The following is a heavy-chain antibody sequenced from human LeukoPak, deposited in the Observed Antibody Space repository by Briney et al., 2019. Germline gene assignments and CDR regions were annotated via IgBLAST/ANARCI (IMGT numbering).Heavy chain of an antibody. CDR1: GGSISSSSYY. CDR2: IYYSGST. Sequence: MTSETLSLTCTVSGGSISSSSYYWGWIRQPPGKGLEWIGSIYYSGSTYYNPSLKSRVTISVDTSKNQFSLKLSSVTAADTAVYYCASTYSSSWYEGFHYYYYMDVWGKGTTVTVSS. J-gene: IGHJ6*03. D-gene: IGHD6-13*01. CDR3: ASTYSSSWYEGFHYYYYMDV. V-gene: IGHV4-39*07.